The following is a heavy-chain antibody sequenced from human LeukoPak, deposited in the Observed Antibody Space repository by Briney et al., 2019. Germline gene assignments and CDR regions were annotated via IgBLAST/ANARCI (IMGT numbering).Heavy chain of an antibody. CDR3: ARVDGYDYVEYYYYYMDV. Sequence: GGSLRLSCAASGFTVSSNYMSWVRQAPGKGLEWVSVIYSGGSTYYADSVKGRFTISRDNSKNTLYLQMNSLRADDTAVYYCARVDGYDYVEYYYYYMDVWGKGTTVTVSS. J-gene: IGHJ6*03. V-gene: IGHV3-53*01. D-gene: IGHD5-12*01. CDR1: GFTVSSNY. CDR2: IYSGGST.